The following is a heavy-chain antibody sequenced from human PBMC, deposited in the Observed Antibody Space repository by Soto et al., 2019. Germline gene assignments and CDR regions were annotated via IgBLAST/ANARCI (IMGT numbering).Heavy chain of an antibody. CDR2: IWYDGSNK. Sequence: GGSLRLSCAASGFTFSSYGMHWVRQAPGKGLEWVAVIWYDGSNKYYADSVKGRFTISRDNSKNTLYLQMNSLRAEDTAVYYCARAQTVTTLVYYYYGMDVWGQGTTVTVSS. CDR1: GFTFSSYG. J-gene: IGHJ6*02. CDR3: ARAQTVTTLVYYYYGMDV. V-gene: IGHV3-33*01. D-gene: IGHD4-4*01.